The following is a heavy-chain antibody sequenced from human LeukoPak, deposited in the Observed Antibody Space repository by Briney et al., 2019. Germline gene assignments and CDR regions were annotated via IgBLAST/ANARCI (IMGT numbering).Heavy chain of an antibody. CDR1: GFTFSSYE. J-gene: IGHJ6*04. CDR2: ISSSGSTI. Sequence: GGSLRLSCAASGFTFSSYEMNWVRKAPGKGLEWVSYISSSGSTIYYADSVEGRFTISRDNAKNSLYLQMNSLRAEDTAVYYCAELGITMIGGVWGKGTTVTTSS. D-gene: IGHD3-10*02. CDR3: AELGITMIGGV. V-gene: IGHV3-48*03.